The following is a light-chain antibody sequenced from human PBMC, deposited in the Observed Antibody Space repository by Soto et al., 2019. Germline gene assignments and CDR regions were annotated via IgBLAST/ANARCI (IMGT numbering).Light chain of an antibody. J-gene: IGKJ1*01. CDR2: AAS. CDR3: IQDYTYPWT. CDR1: QGIRSD. Sequence: IQMTQSPSSLSASVGDRVTITCRASQGIRSDLDWFQQKPGKAPKLLISAASILQSGVPSRFSGSGSGTDFTLTISSLQPEDFATYYCIQDYTYPWTFGQGTKVDIK. V-gene: IGKV1-6*01.